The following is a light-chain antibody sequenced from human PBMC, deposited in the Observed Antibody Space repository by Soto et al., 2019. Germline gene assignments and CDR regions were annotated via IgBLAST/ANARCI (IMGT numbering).Light chain of an antibody. CDR1: QSISNW. V-gene: IGKV1-5*03. J-gene: IGKJ2*01. CDR2: KAS. CDR3: QQYKSYWYT. Sequence: DIQMPQSPSTLSASVGDRVTITCRASQSISNWLAWYQQRPGKAPKLLIYKASSLESGVPSRFSGSGSGTEFTLTISSLQPDDFATYYCQQYKSYWYTFGQGTRLEIK.